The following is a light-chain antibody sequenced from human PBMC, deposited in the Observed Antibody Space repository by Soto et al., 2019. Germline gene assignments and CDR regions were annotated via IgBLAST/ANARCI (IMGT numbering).Light chain of an antibody. CDR1: QSVSSD. J-gene: IGKJ3*01. CDR3: QQRSNWAT. CDR2: GAS. Sequence: EIVMTQSPATLSVSPGERATLSCRASQSVSSDLAWYHQKPGQAPRLLIYGASTRATGIPARFSGSGSVTDFTLTISSLEPEDFAVYYCQQRSNWATFGPGTKVDIK. V-gene: IGKV3-11*01.